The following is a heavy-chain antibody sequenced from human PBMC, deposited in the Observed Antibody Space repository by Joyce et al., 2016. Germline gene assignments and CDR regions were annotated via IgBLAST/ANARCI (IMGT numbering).Heavy chain of an antibody. CDR2: ISASGGST. CDR1: GFTFSSYA. V-gene: IGHV3-23*01. Sequence: EVQLLESGGGLVQPGGSLRLSCAASGFTFSSYAMSWVRQAPGKGLEWVLTISASGGSTDYADSVKGRFTISRDYSEDSLYLHMNSLRAEDTAVYYCATWAPTNYDFWSGYSYYFDNWGQGTLVTVSS. J-gene: IGHJ4*02. D-gene: IGHD3-3*01. CDR3: ATWAPTNYDFWSGYSYYFDN.